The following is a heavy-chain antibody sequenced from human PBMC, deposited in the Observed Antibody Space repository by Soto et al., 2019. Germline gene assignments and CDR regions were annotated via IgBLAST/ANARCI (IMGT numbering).Heavy chain of an antibody. CDR3: ARGLKNKCGMDV. D-gene: IGHD3-16*01. Sequence: EVHLVESGGGLIQPGGSLRLSCAASGFTFNSYWMHWVRQAPGKGLVWVSRLNSDGSSRYYGDSMKGRFIISRDNAKNTLYLQINSLRDEDTAVYYCARGLKNKCGMDVWGQGTTVTVSS. J-gene: IGHJ6*02. V-gene: IGHV3-74*01. CDR1: GFTFNSYW. CDR2: LNSDGSSR.